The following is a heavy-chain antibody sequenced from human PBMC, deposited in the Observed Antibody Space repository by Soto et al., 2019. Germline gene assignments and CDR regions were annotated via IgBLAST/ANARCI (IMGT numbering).Heavy chain of an antibody. CDR3: ARDLLYGSGSYYYYYGMDV. CDR1: GYTFTSYY. Sequence: ASVKVSCKASGYTFTSYYMHWVRQAPGQGLEWMGIINPSGGSTSYAQKFQGRVTMTRDTSTSTVYMELSSLRSEDTAVYYCARDLLYGSGSYYYYYGMDVWGQGTTVTVSS. V-gene: IGHV1-46*01. J-gene: IGHJ6*02. D-gene: IGHD3-10*01. CDR2: INPSGGST.